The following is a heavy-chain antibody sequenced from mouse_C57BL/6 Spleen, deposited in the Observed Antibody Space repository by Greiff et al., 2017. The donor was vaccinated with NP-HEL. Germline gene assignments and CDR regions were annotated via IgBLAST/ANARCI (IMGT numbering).Heavy chain of an antibody. CDR2: IHPNSGST. V-gene: IGHV1-64*01. CDR1: GYTFTSYW. Sequence: VKLQQPGAELVKPGASVKLSCKASGYTFTSYWMHWVKQRPGQGLEWIGMIHPNSGSTNYNEKFKSKATLTVDKSSSTAYMQLSSLSSEDSAVYYCARDYYGSRMAWFAYWGQGTLVTVSA. CDR3: ARDYYGSRMAWFAY. D-gene: IGHD1-1*01. J-gene: IGHJ3*01.